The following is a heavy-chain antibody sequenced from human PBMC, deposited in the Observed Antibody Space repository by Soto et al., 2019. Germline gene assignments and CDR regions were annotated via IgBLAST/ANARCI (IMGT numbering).Heavy chain of an antibody. J-gene: IGHJ6*02. Sequence: PSETLSLTCIVSGGSISSKTHYWGWIRQPPGKGLEWIGSIFYSGSTYYKPSLKSRVNISVDTSKNQFSLKLYLQMNSLKTEDTAVYYCTTDYNYQLLYLGYYYYGMDVWGQGTTVTVSS. D-gene: IGHD2-2*02. CDR2: IFYSGST. CDR3: VYYCTTDYNYQLLYLGYYYYGMDV. CDR1: GGSISSKTHY. V-gene: IGHV4-39*07.